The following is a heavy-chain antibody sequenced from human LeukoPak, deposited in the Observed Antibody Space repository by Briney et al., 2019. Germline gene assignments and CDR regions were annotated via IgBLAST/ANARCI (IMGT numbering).Heavy chain of an antibody. Sequence: SVKVSCKASGFTFSNSAIQWVRQARGQRLEWIGWIGVGGGNTNSAQRFQDRVTITRDMSTSTAYMELSSLRSEDTAVYYCAAEIYGGNSDCCTFDFWGPGTPVTVSS. CDR1: GFTFSNSA. V-gene: IGHV1-58*02. CDR2: IGVGGGNT. J-gene: IGHJ3*01. D-gene: IGHD4-23*01. CDR3: AAEIYGGNSDCCTFDF.